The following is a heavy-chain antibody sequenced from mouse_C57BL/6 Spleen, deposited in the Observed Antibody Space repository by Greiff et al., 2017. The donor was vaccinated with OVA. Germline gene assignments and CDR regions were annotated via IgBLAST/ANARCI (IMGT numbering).Heavy chain of an antibody. V-gene: IGHV1-26*01. Sequence: EVQLQQSGPELVKPGASVKISCKASGYTFTDYYMNWVKQSPGKSLEWIGDINPNNGGTSYNEKFKGKATLTVDKSSSTAYMALRSLTSEDSAVYYCAGGYGRRFDVWGTGTTVTVSS. CDR3: AGGYGRRFDV. CDR2: INPNNGGT. J-gene: IGHJ1*03. CDR1: GYTFTDYY. D-gene: IGHD1-1*01.